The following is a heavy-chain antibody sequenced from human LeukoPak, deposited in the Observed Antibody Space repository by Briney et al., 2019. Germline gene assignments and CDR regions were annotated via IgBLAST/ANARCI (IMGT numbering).Heavy chain of an antibody. CDR1: GFTFSSYA. V-gene: IGHV3-30*04. CDR2: ISYDGSNK. Sequence: GGSLRLSCAASGFTFSSYAMHWVRQAPGKGLEWVAVISYDGSNKYYADSVKGRFTISRDNSKNTLYLQMNSLRAEDTAVYYCARDLLDYTTGTTGWFDPWGQGTLVTVSS. D-gene: IGHD1-1*01. CDR3: ARDLLDYTTGTTGWFDP. J-gene: IGHJ5*02.